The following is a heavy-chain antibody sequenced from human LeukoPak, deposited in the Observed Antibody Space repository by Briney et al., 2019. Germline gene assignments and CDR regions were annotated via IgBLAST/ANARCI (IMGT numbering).Heavy chain of an antibody. Sequence: PGGSLRLSCAASGFTVSSNYMSWVRQAPGEGLEWVSVIYRGGSTYYADSVKGRFTISRDNSMNTLYLQMNSLRAEDTAVYYCARDLGSAAPDYWGQGTLVTVSS. D-gene: IGHD2-15*01. V-gene: IGHV3-66*01. CDR2: IYRGGST. CDR1: GFTVSSNY. CDR3: ARDLGSAAPDY. J-gene: IGHJ4*02.